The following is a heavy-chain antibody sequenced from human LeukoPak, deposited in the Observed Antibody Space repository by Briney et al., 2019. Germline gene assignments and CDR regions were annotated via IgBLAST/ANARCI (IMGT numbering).Heavy chain of an antibody. J-gene: IGHJ3*02. CDR2: IIPIFGTA. D-gene: IGHD3-22*01. Sequence: SVKVSCKASGGTFSSYAISWVRQAPGQGLEWMGGIIPIFGTANYAQKFQGRVTITADESTSTAYMELSSLRSEDTAVYYCAGAYYYDSSESPLIAFDIWGQGTMVTVSS. V-gene: IGHV1-69*13. CDR3: AGAYYYDSSESPLIAFDI. CDR1: GGTFSSYA.